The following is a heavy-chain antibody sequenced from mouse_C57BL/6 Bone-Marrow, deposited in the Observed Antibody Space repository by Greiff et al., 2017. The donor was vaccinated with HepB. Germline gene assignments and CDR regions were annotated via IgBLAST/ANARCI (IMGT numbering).Heavy chain of an antibody. CDR3: ARGYYYGSSYGY. V-gene: IGHV1-42*01. CDR1: GYSFTGYY. Sequence: EVQLQQSGPELVKPGASVKISCKASGYSFTGYYMNWVKQSPEKSLEWIGEINPSTGGTTYNQKFKAKATLTVDKSSSTAYMQLKSLTSEDSAVYYCARGYYYGSSYGYWGQGTPLTVSS. D-gene: IGHD1-1*01. J-gene: IGHJ2*01. CDR2: INPSTGGT.